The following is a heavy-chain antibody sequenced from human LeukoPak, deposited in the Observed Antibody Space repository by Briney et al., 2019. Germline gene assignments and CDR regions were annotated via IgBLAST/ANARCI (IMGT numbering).Heavy chain of an antibody. V-gene: IGHV3-21*01. J-gene: IGHJ2*01. CDR1: GFTFSSYS. D-gene: IGHD2-2*01. CDR2: ISSSSSYL. CDR3: ARDTVVVPSGYFDL. Sequence: PGGSLRLSCAASGFTFSSYSMNWVRQAPGKGLEWVSSISSSSSYLYYADSVKGRFTISRDNAKNSLYPQMNSLRAEDTAVYYCARDTVVVPSGYFDLWGRGTLVTVSS.